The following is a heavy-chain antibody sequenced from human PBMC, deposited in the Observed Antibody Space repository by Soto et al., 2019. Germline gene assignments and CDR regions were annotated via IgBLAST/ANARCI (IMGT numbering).Heavy chain of an antibody. CDR2: IYHRGTT. CDR1: GGSISSYY. J-gene: IGHJ4*02. D-gene: IGHD2-15*01. V-gene: IGHV4-59*01. CDR3: ARAIRRGGGFDY. Sequence: SETLSLTCTVSGGSISSYYWSWIRQPPGKGLEWIGYIYHRGTTNYNPSLKSRVTISTDMSKNQFSLKLSSVTAADTAVYYCARAIRRGGGFDYWGQGTLVTVSS.